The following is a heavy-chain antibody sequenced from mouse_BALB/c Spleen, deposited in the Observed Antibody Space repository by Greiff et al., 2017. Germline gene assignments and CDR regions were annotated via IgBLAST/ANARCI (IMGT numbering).Heavy chain of an antibody. V-gene: IGHV5-17*02. CDR2: ISSGSSTI. CDR1: GFTFSSFG. Sequence: EVKLMESGGGLVQPGGSRKLSCAASGFTFSSFGMHWVRQAPEKGLEWVAYISSGSSTIYYADTVKGRFTISRDNPKNTLFLQTTSLRSEDTAMYYCARSDYTWFAYWGQGTLVTVSA. D-gene: IGHD2-4*01. CDR3: ARSDYTWFAY. J-gene: IGHJ3*01.